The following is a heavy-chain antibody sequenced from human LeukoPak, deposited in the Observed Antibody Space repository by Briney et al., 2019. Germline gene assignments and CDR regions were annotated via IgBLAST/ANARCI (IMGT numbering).Heavy chain of an antibody. CDR2: ISGSGGST. D-gene: IGHD3-16*02. V-gene: IGHV3-23*01. CDR3: AKDIGALLGELSLYGYYFDY. J-gene: IGHJ4*02. CDR1: GFTFSSYA. Sequence: PGGSLRLSCAASGFTFSSYAMSWVRQAPGKGLEWVSAISGSGGSTYYADSVKVRFTISRDNSKNTLYLQMNSLRAEDTALYYCAKDIGALLGELSLYGYYFDYWGQGTLVTVSS.